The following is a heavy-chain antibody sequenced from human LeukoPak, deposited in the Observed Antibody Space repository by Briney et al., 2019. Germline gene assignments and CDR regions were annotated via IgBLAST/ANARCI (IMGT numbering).Heavy chain of an antibody. Sequence: SETLSLTCAVSGGSFSGYYWTWIRQPPGKGLEWIGEINSGGSINYNPSLKSRVTISVDTSEKQFSLKLSSVTAADTAVYYCARRNILTGYPYPSYYYYMDVWGKGTTVTISS. J-gene: IGHJ6*03. D-gene: IGHD3-9*01. CDR1: GGSFSGYY. CDR2: INSGGSI. V-gene: IGHV4-34*01. CDR3: ARRNILTGYPYPSYYYYMDV.